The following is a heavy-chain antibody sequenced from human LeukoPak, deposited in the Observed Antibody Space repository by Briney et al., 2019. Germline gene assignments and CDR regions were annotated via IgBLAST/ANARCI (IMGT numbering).Heavy chain of an antibody. CDR1: GFTFSDYA. CDR2: AAHDEVGK. D-gene: IGHD4-17*01. Sequence: GGSLRLSCVGSGFTFSDYAIHWVRQAPGKGLEWVAAAAHDEVGKQFADSVKGRFTLSRDNSRDSVHLQMNRLRDEDTGVYYCAKDRGYGEHEPFESWGQGSLVTVSS. CDR3: AKDRGYGEHEPFES. J-gene: IGHJ4*02. V-gene: IGHV3-30*18.